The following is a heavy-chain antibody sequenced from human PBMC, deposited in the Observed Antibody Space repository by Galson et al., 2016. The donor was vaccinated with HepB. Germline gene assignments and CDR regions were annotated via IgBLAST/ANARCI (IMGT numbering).Heavy chain of an antibody. CDR2: VSYDGGQK. CDR3: AKDLEGIWVGPCIDF. Sequence: SLRLSCAASGFTFSNYGMHWVRQAPGKGLEWVALVSYDGGQKYYADFVKGRFTISRDNTKNTVFLQMNSLRTEDTAIYYCAKDLEGIWVGPCIDFWGQGTLLTVSS. V-gene: IGHV3-30*18. D-gene: IGHD2-21*01. CDR1: GFTFSNYG. J-gene: IGHJ4*02.